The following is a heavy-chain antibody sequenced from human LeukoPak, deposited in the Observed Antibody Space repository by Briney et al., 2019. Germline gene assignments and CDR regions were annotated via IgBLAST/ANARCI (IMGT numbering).Heavy chain of an antibody. J-gene: IGHJ4*02. D-gene: IGHD3-10*01. CDR3: ARLYGSGSYYNY. Sequence: SETLSLTCTVYGGSFSGYYWSWIRQPPGKGLEWIGEINHSGSTNYNPSLKSRLTISVDTSKNQFSLKLSSVTAADTAVYYCARLYGSGSYYNYWGQGTLVTVSS. CDR2: INHSGST. V-gene: IGHV4-34*01. CDR1: GGSFSGYY.